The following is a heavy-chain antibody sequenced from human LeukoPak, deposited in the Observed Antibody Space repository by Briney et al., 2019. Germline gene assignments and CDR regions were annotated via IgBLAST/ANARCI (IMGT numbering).Heavy chain of an antibody. V-gene: IGHV3-21*01. CDR2: ISSSGNII. J-gene: IGHJ4*02. CDR1: GFTFSRYI. CDR3: ARPSFRTGSYFDH. D-gene: IGHD3/OR15-3a*01. Sequence: PGGSLRLSCAASGFTFSRYIMNWVRQAPGKGLEWVSSISSSGNIIYYADSVRGRFTISRDNAKNSLYLQMNNLRVEDTAVYYCARPSFRTGSYFDHWGQGALVTVSS.